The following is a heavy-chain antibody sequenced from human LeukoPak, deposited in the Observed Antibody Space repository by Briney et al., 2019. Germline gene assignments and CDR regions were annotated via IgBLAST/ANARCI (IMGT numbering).Heavy chain of an antibody. V-gene: IGHV4-4*07. CDR3: ARDRRRNGNLPFDP. CDR2: IYTSGST. J-gene: IGHJ5*02. Sequence: PSETLSLTCTVSGGSISSYYWSWIRQPAGKGLEWIGRIYTSGSTNYNPSLKSRVTMSVDTSKNQFSLKLSSVTAADTAVYYCARDRRRNGNLPFDPRGQGTLVTVSS. CDR1: GGSISSYY. D-gene: IGHD1-14*01.